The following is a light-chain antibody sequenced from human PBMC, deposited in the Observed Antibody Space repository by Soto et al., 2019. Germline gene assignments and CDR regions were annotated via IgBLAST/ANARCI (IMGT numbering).Light chain of an antibody. CDR1: SSDVGSYNL. CDR3: CSYAGSNTFV. J-gene: IGLJ1*01. Sequence: QSALTQPASVSGSPGQSITISCTGTSSDVGSYNLVCWYQHHPGKAPKLMIYEGSKRPSGVSNRFSGSKSGNTASLTISGLQAEDEADYFCCSYAGSNTFVFGTGTKV. V-gene: IGLV2-23*01. CDR2: EGS.